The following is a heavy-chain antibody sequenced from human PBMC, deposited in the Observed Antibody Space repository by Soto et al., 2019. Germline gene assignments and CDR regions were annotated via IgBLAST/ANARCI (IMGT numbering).Heavy chain of an antibody. CDR3: ARDRSGYCDN. Sequence: QVQLVQSGAEVKKPGASVKVSCKASGYTFTSYDINWVRQATGQGLEWMGWMNPNSGNTGYAQKGQGRVTMTRHTSILTAYMALSSLGSEDTAVYYFARDRSGYCDNWGQGTLVTVSS. V-gene: IGHV1-8*01. CDR1: GYTFTSYD. D-gene: IGHD3-22*01. J-gene: IGHJ4*02. CDR2: MNPNSGNT.